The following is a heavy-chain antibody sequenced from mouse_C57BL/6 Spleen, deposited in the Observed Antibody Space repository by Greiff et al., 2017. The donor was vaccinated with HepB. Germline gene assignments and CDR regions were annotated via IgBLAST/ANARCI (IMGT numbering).Heavy chain of an antibody. D-gene: IGHD1-1*01. CDR2: IDPSDSYT. CDR1: GYTFTSYW. J-gene: IGHJ2*01. CDR3: AYYYCSSLDY. Sequence: QVQLQQPGAELVRPGTSVKLSCKASGYTFTSYWMHWVKQRPGQGLEWIGVIDPSDSYTNYNQKFKGKATLTVDTSSSTAYMQLSSLTSEDSAVYYCAYYYCSSLDYWGQGTTLTVSS. V-gene: IGHV1-59*01.